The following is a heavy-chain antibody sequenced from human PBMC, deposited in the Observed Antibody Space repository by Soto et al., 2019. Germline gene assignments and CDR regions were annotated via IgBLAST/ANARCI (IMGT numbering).Heavy chain of an antibody. Sequence: HPGGSLRLSCAASGFTFSSYALSWVRQAPGKGLEWVSAISGSGANTYYADSVKGRLTISRDNSKKTVYLQMNSLRAEDTAVYYCAEDGHLGVGALHYFDYWGQGTLVTVSS. CDR3: AEDGHLGVGALHYFDY. CDR2: ISGSGANT. V-gene: IGHV3-23*01. J-gene: IGHJ4*02. CDR1: GFTFSSYA. D-gene: IGHD1-26*01.